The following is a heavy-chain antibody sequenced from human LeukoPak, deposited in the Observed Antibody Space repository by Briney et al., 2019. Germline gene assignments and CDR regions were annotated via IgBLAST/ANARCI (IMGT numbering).Heavy chain of an antibody. V-gene: IGHV4-59*01. D-gene: IGHD6-19*01. CDR1: GGSISSYY. Sequence: PSENLSLTCTVSGGSISSYYWSWIRQPPGKGLEWIGYIYYSGSTNYNPSLKSRVTISVDTSKNQFSLKLSSVTAADTAVYYCASSGWSTTFDYWGQGTLVTVSS. CDR2: IYYSGST. J-gene: IGHJ4*02. CDR3: ASSGWSTTFDY.